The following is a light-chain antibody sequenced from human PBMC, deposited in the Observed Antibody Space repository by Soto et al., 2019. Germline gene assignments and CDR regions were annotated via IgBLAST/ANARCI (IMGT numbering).Light chain of an antibody. CDR3: CSYAGGNTLI. J-gene: IGLJ2*01. V-gene: IGLV2-23*02. CDR2: EVN. CDR1: NGDVGSYDL. Sequence: QSALTQPASVSGSPGQSITISCTGTNGDVGSYDLVSWYQQYPGKAPKLIIYEVNKRPSGVSNRFSGAKSGNTASLTISGLQTKDEADYDCCSYAGGNTLIFGGGTKLTVL.